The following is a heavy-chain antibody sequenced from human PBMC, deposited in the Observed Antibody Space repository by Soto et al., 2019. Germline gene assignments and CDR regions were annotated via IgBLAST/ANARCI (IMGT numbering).Heavy chain of an antibody. J-gene: IGHJ6*02. CDR2: ISSGGFTT. Sequence: QVQLVESGGGLVKPGGSLRLSCAASGFTFSDYYMSWIRQAPGKGLEWVSYISSGGFTTYYADSVKGRFTTSWVKGKNSLYLQMNTLSAEDTAVYYCATGVVPAAKWGYYSYGMDVWGQGTTVTVSS. CDR1: GFTFSDYY. CDR3: ATGVVPAAKWGYYSYGMDV. V-gene: IGHV3-11*01. D-gene: IGHD2-2*01.